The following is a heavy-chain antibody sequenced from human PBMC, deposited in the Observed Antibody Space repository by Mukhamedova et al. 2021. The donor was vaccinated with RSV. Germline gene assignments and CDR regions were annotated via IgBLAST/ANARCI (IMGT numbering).Heavy chain of an antibody. D-gene: IGHD2-15*01. CDR1: W. J-gene: IGHJ4*02. CDR2: IKGYNVGGAI. V-gene: IGHV3-15*01. Sequence: WVTWVRQAPGKGLEWIGRIKGYNVGGAIEYGAFMKDRFSISRDDRKNTLYLQMDSLKADDTGMYYCVTERSCSGGSCTRHWGQGTLV. CDR3: VTERSCSGGSCTRH.